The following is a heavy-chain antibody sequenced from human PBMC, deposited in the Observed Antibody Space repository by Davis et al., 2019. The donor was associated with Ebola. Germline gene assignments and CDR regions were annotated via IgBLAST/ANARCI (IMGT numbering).Heavy chain of an antibody. CDR2: MNPNSGNT. J-gene: IGHJ4*02. CDR3: ARGRGHYESSGGDF. D-gene: IGHD3-22*01. CDR1: GGTFSSYA. V-gene: IGHV1-8*02. Sequence: ASVKVSCKASGGTFSSYAISWVRQAPGQGLEWMGWMNPNSGNTGYAQKFQGRVTMTGNTSISTAYMELSSLRSEDTAVYYCARGRGHYESSGGDFWGQGTLVTVSS.